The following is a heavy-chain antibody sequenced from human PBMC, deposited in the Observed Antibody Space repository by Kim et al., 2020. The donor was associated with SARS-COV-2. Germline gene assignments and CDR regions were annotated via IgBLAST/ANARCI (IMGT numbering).Heavy chain of an antibody. J-gene: IGHJ4*02. CDR3: GTPPGVIDN. D-gene: IGHD2-8*01. CDR1: GFTFSNAW. CDR2: IKSKADGGTT. V-gene: IGHV3-15*01. Sequence: GGSLRLSCAASGFTFSNAWMSWVRQAPGKGLEWVGRIKSKADGGTTDYAAPLKGRFIISRDDSKNTLYLQMNSLKTEDTAVYYCGTPPGVIDNWGQGTLVTVSS.